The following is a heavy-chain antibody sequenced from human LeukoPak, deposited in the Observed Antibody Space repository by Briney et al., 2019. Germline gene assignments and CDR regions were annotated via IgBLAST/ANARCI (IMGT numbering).Heavy chain of an antibody. J-gene: IGHJ6*02. Sequence: ASVKVSCKISGGTFTKNAMSWVRQAPGQGLEWMGRIIPVVGVTHYAHKFQGRLTITADHTSTTAYMELSGLTSDDTAVYYCARVQAVGVPIAIDAYYDYGMDVWGQGTTVTVSS. CDR3: ARVQAVGVPIAIDAYYDYGMDV. CDR1: GGTFTKNA. V-gene: IGHV1-69*04. CDR2: IIPVVGVT. D-gene: IGHD2-2*02.